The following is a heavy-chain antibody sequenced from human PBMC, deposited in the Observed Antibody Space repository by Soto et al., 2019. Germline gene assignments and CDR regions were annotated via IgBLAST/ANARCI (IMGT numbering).Heavy chain of an antibody. J-gene: IGHJ4*02. D-gene: IGHD1-26*01. V-gene: IGHV3-30*03. CDR1: GFTFSHYG. CDR3: SRYSGKYQGHIDY. Sequence: QVQLVESGGGVVQPGRSLRLSCAASGFTFSHYGIHWVRQAPGKGLEWVAVISYDGSNKHYADSVKGRFTVSRDNSKNRLYLQMNSLGAEDTAVYFCSRYSGKYQGHIDYGGEGTLVTVSS. CDR2: ISYDGSNK.